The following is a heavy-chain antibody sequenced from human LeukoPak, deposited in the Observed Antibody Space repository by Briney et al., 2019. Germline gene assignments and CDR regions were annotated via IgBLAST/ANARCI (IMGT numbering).Heavy chain of an antibody. CDR2: IHYSGST. Sequence: SETLSLTCTVSGASISSSSYYWGWIRQPPGKGLEWIGSIHYSGSTYYNPSRKSRVTISVDTSKNQLSLKLSSVTAADTAVYYCARRDASYYFDYWGQGTLVTVSS. J-gene: IGHJ4*02. CDR3: ARRDASYYFDY. CDR1: GASISSSSYY. V-gene: IGHV4-39*01.